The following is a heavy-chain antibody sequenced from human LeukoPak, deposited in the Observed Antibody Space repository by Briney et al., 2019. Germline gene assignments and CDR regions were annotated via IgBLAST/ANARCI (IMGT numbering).Heavy chain of an antibody. CDR1: GLTFRSSW. Sequence: GGCLRLSCAAPGLTFRSSWVQWVRQAPGKGLGCVSRINRDGNSTVYADSVNGRFTISRENAKNTLYMQINSLRDENTAVYYCARDLFYDSSSYYAFDYWGQGTLVTVSS. D-gene: IGHD3-22*01. V-gene: IGHV3-74*01. CDR2: INRDGNST. J-gene: IGHJ4*02. CDR3: ARDLFYDSSSYYAFDY.